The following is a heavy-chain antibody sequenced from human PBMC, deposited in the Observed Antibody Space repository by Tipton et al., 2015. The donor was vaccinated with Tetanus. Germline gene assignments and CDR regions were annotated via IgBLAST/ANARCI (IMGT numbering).Heavy chain of an antibody. D-gene: IGHD6-13*01. CDR1: GFTFSSYA. Sequence: GSLRLSCAASGFTFSSYAMSWVRQAPGKGLEWVSAISGSGGSTYYADSVKGRFTISRDNSKNTLYLQMNSLRAEDTAVYYCAKVVVGSSWYENNWFDPWGQGTLVTVSS. J-gene: IGHJ5*02. CDR2: ISGSGGST. CDR3: AKVVVGSSWYENNWFDP. V-gene: IGHV3-23*01.